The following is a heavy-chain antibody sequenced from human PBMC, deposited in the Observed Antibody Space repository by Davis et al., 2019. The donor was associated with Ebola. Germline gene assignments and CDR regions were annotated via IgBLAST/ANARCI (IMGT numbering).Heavy chain of an antibody. Sequence: AASVKVSCKVSGYSLNEITIHWVRQAPGEGLEWIGGFDPDDTERRQAQKFQGRVSLTEDTSTGTTYMELSSLRSDDTAVYYCATSRRSDYHTPYYNGLDVWGQGTTVIVSS. D-gene: IGHD4-17*01. CDR2: FDPDDTER. J-gene: IGHJ6*02. CDR3: ATSRRSDYHTPYYNGLDV. V-gene: IGHV1-24*01. CDR1: GYSLNEIT.